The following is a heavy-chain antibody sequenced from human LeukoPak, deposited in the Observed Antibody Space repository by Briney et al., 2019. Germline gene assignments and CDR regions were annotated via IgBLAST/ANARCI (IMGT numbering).Heavy chain of an antibody. J-gene: IGHJ6*02. CDR2: ISYDGSNK. Sequence: GGSLRLSCAASGFTFSSYAMSWVRQAPGKGLEWVAVISYDGSNKYYADSVKGRFTISRDNSKNTLYLQMNSLRAEDTAVYYCAKDPTFDIAAAPTGGMDVWGQGTTVTVSS. CDR1: GFTFSSYA. D-gene: IGHD6-13*01. CDR3: AKDPTFDIAAAPTGGMDV. V-gene: IGHV3-30*18.